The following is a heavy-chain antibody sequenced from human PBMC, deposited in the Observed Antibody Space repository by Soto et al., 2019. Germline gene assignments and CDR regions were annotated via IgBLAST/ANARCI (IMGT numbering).Heavy chain of an antibody. CDR2: ISHSGST. Sequence: QVQLQESGPGLVKPSQTLSLSCTVSGGSISSAAYYWSWIRQHPGKGLEWIGYISHSGSTYYTPSRKSRVIISADTSKNQSSLNLTSVTAADTAVYYCAREYTYGSNFFDCWGQGDLVTVSS. V-gene: IGHV4-31*03. CDR1: GGSISSAAYY. J-gene: IGHJ4*02. D-gene: IGHD5-18*01. CDR3: AREYTYGSNFFDC.